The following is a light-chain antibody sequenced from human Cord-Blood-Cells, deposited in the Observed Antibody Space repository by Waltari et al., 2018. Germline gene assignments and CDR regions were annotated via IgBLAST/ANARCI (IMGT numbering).Light chain of an antibody. CDR3: CSYAGSYTFGV. CDR1: SSAVGGYNY. J-gene: IGLJ2*01. CDR2: DVS. V-gene: IGLV2-11*01. Sequence: QSALTQPRSVSGSPGQSVPIPCTGTSSAVGGYNYVSWYQQHPGKAPKLMIYDVSKRPSGVPDRFSGSKSGNTASLTISGLQAEDEADYYCCSYAGSYTFGVFGGGTKLTVL.